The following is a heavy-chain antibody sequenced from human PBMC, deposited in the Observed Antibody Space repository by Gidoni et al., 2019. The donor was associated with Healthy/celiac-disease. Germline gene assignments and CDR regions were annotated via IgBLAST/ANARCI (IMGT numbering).Heavy chain of an antibody. V-gene: IGHV4-39*01. J-gene: IGHJ3*02. CDR3: ASPPKYDILTGYSTVDAFDI. D-gene: IGHD3-9*01. Sequence: DGLEWIGSIYYSGSTYYNPSLKSRVTISVDTSKNQFSLKLSSVTAADTAVYYCASPPKYDILTGYSTVDAFDIWGQGTMVTVSS. CDR2: IYYSGST.